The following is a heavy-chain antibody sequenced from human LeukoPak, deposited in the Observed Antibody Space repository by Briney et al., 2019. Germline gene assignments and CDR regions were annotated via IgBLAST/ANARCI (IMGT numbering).Heavy chain of an antibody. J-gene: IGHJ6*02. CDR1: GYSFTDYD. Sequence: VASVKVSCKASGYSFTDYDINWVRQATGQGLEWMGWISAYNGNTNYVQTLRGRVTMTVDTSTNTAYMELRSLASDDTAVYYCARRLTDSSGYYPYYYYGMDVWGQGTTVTVSS. V-gene: IGHV1-18*01. D-gene: IGHD3-22*01. CDR2: ISAYNGNT. CDR3: ARRLTDSSGYYPYYYYGMDV.